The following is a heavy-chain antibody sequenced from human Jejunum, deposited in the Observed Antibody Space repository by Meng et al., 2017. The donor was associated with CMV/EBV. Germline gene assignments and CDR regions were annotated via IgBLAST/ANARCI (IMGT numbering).Heavy chain of an antibody. CDR2: TDATSTWI. Sequence: AASGFAFSTYAMTWVRQAPGKGLEWVSTTDATSTWIYYADSVKGRFTISRDNAKNSLYLQMSSLRAEDTALYYCTRDLVAATAPNNWGQGTLVTVSS. CDR3: TRDLVAATAPNN. V-gene: IGHV3-21*01. CDR1: GFAFSTYA. D-gene: IGHD1-26*01. J-gene: IGHJ4*02.